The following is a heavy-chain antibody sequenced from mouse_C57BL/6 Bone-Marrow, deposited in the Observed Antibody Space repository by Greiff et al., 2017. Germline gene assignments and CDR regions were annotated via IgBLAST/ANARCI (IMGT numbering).Heavy chain of an antibody. V-gene: IGHV1-64*01. CDR2: IHPNSGST. Sequence: QVQLQQPGAELVKPGASVKLSCKASGYTFTSYWMHWVKQRPGQGLEWIGMIHPNSGSTNYNEKLKSKATLTVDKSSSTAYMQLSSLTSEDSAVYYCARRRGQRGYFDVWGTGTTVTVSS. J-gene: IGHJ1*03. CDR3: ARRRGQRGYFDV. CDR1: GYTFTSYW.